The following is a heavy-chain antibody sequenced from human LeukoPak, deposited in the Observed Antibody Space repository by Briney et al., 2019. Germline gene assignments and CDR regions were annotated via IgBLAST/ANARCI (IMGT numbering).Heavy chain of an antibody. V-gene: IGHV1-2*02. D-gene: IGHD5-12*01. Sequence: ASVKVSCKASGYTFAGYYIHWVRQAPGQGLEWMAWMNSNSGGTRSTQKFQGRVIMTRDSSISTAYLELNRLTSDDTAIYYCARGSGGLRYGMDVWGQGTTVTVSS. CDR1: GYTFAGYY. J-gene: IGHJ6*02. CDR3: ARGSGGLRYGMDV. CDR2: MNSNSGGT.